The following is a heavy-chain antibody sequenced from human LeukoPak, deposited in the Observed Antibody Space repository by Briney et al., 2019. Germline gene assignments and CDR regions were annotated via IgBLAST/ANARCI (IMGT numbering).Heavy chain of an antibody. V-gene: IGHV3-48*04. J-gene: IGHJ6*03. D-gene: IGHD3-16*01. CDR2: ISSSSSTI. CDR1: GFTFSGYS. CDR3: AKGAGPYYYYMDV. Sequence: GGSLRLSCAASGFTFSGYSMTWVRQAPGKGLEWVSYISSSSSTIYYADSVKGRFTISRDNAKNSLYLQMNSLRAEDMALYYCAKGAGPYYYYMDVWGKGTTVTVSS.